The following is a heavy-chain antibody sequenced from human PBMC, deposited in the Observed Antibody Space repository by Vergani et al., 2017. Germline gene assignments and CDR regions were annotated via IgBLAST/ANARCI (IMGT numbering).Heavy chain of an antibody. Sequence: EVQLVQSGAEVKKPGESLKISCKGSGYSFTSYWIGWVRQMPGKGLEWMGIIYPGDSDTRYSPSFQGQVTIAADKSISTASLQWRSLKASDTAMYYCARHGGDCSGGRCYSGWFDPWGQGTLVTVSS. V-gene: IGHV5-51*01. J-gene: IGHJ5*02. D-gene: IGHD2-15*01. CDR3: ARHGGDCSGGRCYSGWFDP. CDR1: GYSFTSYW. CDR2: IYPGDSDT.